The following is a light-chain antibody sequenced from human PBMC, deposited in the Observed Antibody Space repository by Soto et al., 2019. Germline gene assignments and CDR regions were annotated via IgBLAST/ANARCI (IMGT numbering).Light chain of an antibody. CDR2: EVS. CDR3: SSYTTSRTCV. CDR1: SSDVGNYNY. Sequence: QSALTQPASVSGSPGQSITISCTGTSSDVGNYNYVSWYQHHPGKAPKLMIYEVSYRPSGVSVRFSGSKSGNTASLTISGLQAEDEANYYCSSYTTSRTCVFGGGTKLTVL. V-gene: IGLV2-14*01. J-gene: IGLJ3*02.